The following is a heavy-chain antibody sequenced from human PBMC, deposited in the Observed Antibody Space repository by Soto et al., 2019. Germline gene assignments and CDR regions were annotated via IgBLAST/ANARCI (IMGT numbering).Heavy chain of an antibody. V-gene: IGHV1-18*01. CDR1: GYTFTSYG. J-gene: IGHJ4*02. CDR2: ISADIGNK. CDR3: ARHLNLGLAAG. D-gene: IGHD6-13*01. Sequence: QVQLVQSGAEVKKPGASVKVSCKASGYTFTSYGISWLRQARGQGLEWMGWISADIGNKKYAPKFQGRVTMSTDTSTSTAYMELRSLRSADTAVYYCARHLNLGLAAGWGQGTLVTVSS.